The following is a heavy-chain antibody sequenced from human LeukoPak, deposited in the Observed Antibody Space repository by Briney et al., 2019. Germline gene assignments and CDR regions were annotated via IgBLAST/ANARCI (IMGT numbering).Heavy chain of an antibody. J-gene: IGHJ1*01. D-gene: IGHD2-2*01. V-gene: IGHV2-70*11. CDR1: GFSFTNNGMC. CDR3: ARIRGTYCSSTTCSFEDF. Sequence: SGPTLVNPTQTLTLTCTFAGFSFTNNGMCVTWIRQPPGKSLEWLSRIVWDDDKYYSSSLKTRLTISKDTSKNQVVLTMTNMDPVDTATYYCARIRGTYCSSTTCSFEDFWGRGTGVSVSS. CDR2: IVWDDDK.